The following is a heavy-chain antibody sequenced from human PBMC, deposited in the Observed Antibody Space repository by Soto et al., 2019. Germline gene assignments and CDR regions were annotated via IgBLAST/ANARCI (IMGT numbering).Heavy chain of an antibody. Sequence: QVQLVESGGGVVQPGRSLRLSCAASGFTFSSYGMHWVGQAPARGLEWVAVIWYDGSNKYYADSVKGRFTISRDNSKNTLYLPMISLRAEDTAVYYCARKRRIAAAGRSYYYYMDVWGKGTTVTVSS. CDR3: ARKRRIAAAGRSYYYYMDV. J-gene: IGHJ6*03. CDR2: IWYDGSNK. CDR1: GFTFSSYG. D-gene: IGHD6-13*01. V-gene: IGHV3-33*01.